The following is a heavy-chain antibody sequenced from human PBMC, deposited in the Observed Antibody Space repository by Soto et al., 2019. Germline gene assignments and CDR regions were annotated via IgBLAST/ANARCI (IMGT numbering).Heavy chain of an antibody. CDR1: GGSISSGGYY. J-gene: IGHJ6*02. CDR3: ARETPPRYSSGWYPTRGYYYGMDV. Sequence: SETLSLTCTVSGGSISSGGYYWSWIRQHPGKGLEWIGYIYYSGSTYYNPSLKSRVTISVDTSKNQFSLKLSSVTAADTAVYYCARETPPRYSSGWYPTRGYYYGMDVWGQGTTVTVS. V-gene: IGHV4-31*03. D-gene: IGHD6-19*01. CDR2: IYYSGST.